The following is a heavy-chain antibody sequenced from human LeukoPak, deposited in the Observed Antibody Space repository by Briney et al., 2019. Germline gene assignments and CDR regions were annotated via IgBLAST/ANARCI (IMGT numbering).Heavy chain of an antibody. CDR2: IYYSGST. CDR3: ARDKGYPHWYFDL. V-gene: IGHV4-59*01. CDR1: GGSISSYY. Sequence: PSETLSLTCTVSGGSISSYYWSWIRQPPGKGLECIGYIYYSGSTNYNPSLKSRVTISVDTSKNQFSLKLSSVTAADTAVYYCARDKGYPHWYFDLWGRGTLVTVSS. J-gene: IGHJ2*01. D-gene: IGHD1-1*01.